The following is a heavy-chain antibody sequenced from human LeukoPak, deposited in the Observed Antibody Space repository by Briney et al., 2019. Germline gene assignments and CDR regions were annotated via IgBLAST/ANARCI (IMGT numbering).Heavy chain of an antibody. CDR2: INHSGST. CDR1: GGSFSGYY. CDR3: ARRSYNWNYRLGPFDY. J-gene: IGHJ4*02. V-gene: IGHV4-34*01. D-gene: IGHD1-7*01. Sequence: PSETLSLTCAVYGGSFSGYYWSWIRQPPGKGLEWIGEINHSGSTNYNPSLKSRVTISVDTSKNQFSLKLSSVTAADTAVYYCARRSYNWNYRLGPFDYWGQGTLVTVSS.